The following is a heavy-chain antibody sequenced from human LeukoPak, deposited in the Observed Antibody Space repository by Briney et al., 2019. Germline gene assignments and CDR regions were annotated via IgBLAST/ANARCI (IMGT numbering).Heavy chain of an antibody. CDR1: GGSVSSSSHY. Sequence: SETLSLTCTVSGGSVSSSSHYWGWIRQPPGKGLEWIGYIYHSGSTYYNPSLKSRVTISVDTSKNQFSLKLSSVTAADTAVHYCARDTAMVNAHYFDYWGQGTLVTASS. J-gene: IGHJ4*02. V-gene: IGHV4-31*03. CDR3: ARDTAMVNAHYFDY. CDR2: IYHSGST. D-gene: IGHD5-18*01.